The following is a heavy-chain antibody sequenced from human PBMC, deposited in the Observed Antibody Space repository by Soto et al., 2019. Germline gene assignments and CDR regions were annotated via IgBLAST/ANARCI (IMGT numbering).Heavy chain of an antibody. V-gene: IGHV3-48*03. CDR3: ARDGRIRRPDWYFDL. Sequence: EVQLVESGGGLVQPGGSLRLSCASSVLTFSSYEMNWVRQAPGKGLEWVSYISRSGSTIYYADSVKGRVTISRDNAKNSLYLQMNSLRAEDTAVYYCARDGRIRRPDWYFDLWGRGTLVTVSS. CDR2: ISRSGSTI. D-gene: IGHD2-15*01. J-gene: IGHJ2*01. CDR1: VLTFSSYE.